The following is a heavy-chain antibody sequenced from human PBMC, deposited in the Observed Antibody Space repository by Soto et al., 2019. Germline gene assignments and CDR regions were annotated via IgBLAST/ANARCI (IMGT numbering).Heavy chain of an antibody. CDR3: AKSTGGALRFLEWLSTNWYFDY. V-gene: IGHV3-23*01. CDR1: GFTFSSYA. CDR2: ISGSGGST. Sequence: HPGGSLRLSCAASGFTFSSYAMSWVRQAPGKGLEWVSAISGSGGSTYYADSVKGRFTISRDNSKNTLYLQMNSLRAEDTAVYYCAKSTGGALRFLEWLSTNWYFDYWGQGT. D-gene: IGHD3-3*01. J-gene: IGHJ4*02.